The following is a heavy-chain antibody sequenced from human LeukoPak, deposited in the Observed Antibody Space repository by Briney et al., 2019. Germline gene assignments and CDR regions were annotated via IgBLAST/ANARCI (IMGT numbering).Heavy chain of an antibody. J-gene: IGHJ4*02. Sequence: PGGSLRLSCAASGFTFSNYGMHWVRQAPDKGLEWVALISYDGSNKYFADSVKGRFTISRDNSKNTLYLQMNSLRVEDTAVYYCARAIQFGGYFDYWGQGTLVTVSP. D-gene: IGHD2-15*01. CDR3: ARAIQFGGYFDY. CDR2: ISYDGSNK. CDR1: GFTFSNYG. V-gene: IGHV3-30*03.